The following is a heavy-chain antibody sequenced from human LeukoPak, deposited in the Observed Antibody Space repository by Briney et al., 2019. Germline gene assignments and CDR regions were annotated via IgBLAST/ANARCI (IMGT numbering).Heavy chain of an antibody. D-gene: IGHD3-10*01. J-gene: IGHJ4*02. CDR3: ARDPDYYGSGENFDY. CDR1: GYAFTSYG. CDR2: ISAYNGNT. V-gene: IGHV1-18*01. Sequence: ASVKVSCKASGYAFTSYGISWVRQAPGQGLEWMGWISAYNGNTNYAQKLQGRVIMTTDASTRTAYMELRSLRSDDTAVYYCARDPDYYGSGENFDYWGQGTLVTVSS.